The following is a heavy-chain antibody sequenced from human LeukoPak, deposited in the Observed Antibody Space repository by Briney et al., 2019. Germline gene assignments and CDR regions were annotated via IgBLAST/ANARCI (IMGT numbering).Heavy chain of an antibody. J-gene: IGHJ4*02. CDR3: ARHRRSTWYLDY. V-gene: IGHV4-39*01. Sequence: PSETLSLTCTVSGDSISSSTYYWGWIRQPPGKGLEWVGSMYYSGNTYYNPSLKSRVTISVDTSKNQFSLKVSSVTAADTAVYYCARHRRSTWYLDYWGQGTRVTVSS. CDR2: MYYSGNT. CDR1: GDSISSSTYY. D-gene: IGHD6-13*01.